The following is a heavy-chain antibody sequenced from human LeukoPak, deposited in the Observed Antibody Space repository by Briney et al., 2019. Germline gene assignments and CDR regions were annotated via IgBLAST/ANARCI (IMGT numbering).Heavy chain of an antibody. CDR3: ARGGRGRFDP. CDR2: INHSGST. D-gene: IGHD3-10*01. CDR1: GGSFSGYY. V-gene: IGHV4-34*01. Sequence: PSETLSLTCAVYGGSFSGYYWSWIRQPPGKGLERIGEINHSGSTNYNPSLKSRVTISVDTSKNQFSLKLSSVTAADTAVYYCARGGRGRFDPWGQGTLVTVSS. J-gene: IGHJ5*02.